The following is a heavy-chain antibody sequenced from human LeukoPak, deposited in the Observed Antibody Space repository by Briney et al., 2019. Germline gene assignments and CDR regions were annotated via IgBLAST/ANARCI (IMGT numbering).Heavy chain of an antibody. Sequence: GRSLRLPGAASGFTFSSYCMHWVRQAPGKGLEWVAVIWYDGSNKYYADSVKGRFTISRDNSKNTLYLQMNSLRAEDTAVYYCARESTMVRGVPIDYWGQGTLVTVSS. V-gene: IGHV3-33*01. CDR2: IWYDGSNK. D-gene: IGHD3-10*01. CDR1: GFTFSSYC. CDR3: ARESTMVRGVPIDY. J-gene: IGHJ4*02.